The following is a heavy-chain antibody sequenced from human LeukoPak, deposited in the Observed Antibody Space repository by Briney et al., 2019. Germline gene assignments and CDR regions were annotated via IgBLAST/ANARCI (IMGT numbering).Heavy chain of an antibody. CDR3: VRDLEVYDAFDI. D-gene: IGHD5/OR15-5a*01. Sequence: GGSLRLSCAASGFTFSNYWMSWVRQAPGRGLEWVANIRQDGSEKLYVDSVKGRFIISRDHAKNSLYLQMDSLRAEDTAVYYCVRDLEVYDAFDIWGQGTMVTVSS. V-gene: IGHV3-7*01. CDR1: GFTFSNYW. J-gene: IGHJ3*02. CDR2: IRQDGSEK.